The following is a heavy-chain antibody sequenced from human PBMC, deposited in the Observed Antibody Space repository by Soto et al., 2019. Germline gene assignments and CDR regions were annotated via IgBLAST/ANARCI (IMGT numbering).Heavy chain of an antibody. CDR3: ARVLNCGGDCYWYFDL. D-gene: IGHD2-21*02. Sequence: PGGSLRLSCAASGFTVSSNYMSWVRQAPGKGLEWVSVIYSGGSTYYADSVKGRFTISRDNSKNTLYLQMNSLRAEDTAVYYCARVLNCGGDCYWYFDLWGRGTLVTVSS. J-gene: IGHJ2*01. CDR2: IYSGGST. V-gene: IGHV3-53*01. CDR1: GFTVSSNY.